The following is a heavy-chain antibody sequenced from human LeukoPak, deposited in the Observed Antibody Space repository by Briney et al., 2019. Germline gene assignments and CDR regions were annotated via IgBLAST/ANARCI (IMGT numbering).Heavy chain of an antibody. J-gene: IGHJ4*02. D-gene: IGHD3-9*01. V-gene: IGHV1-46*01. CDR1: GYTFTSYY. CDR3: ARVDYDILTGYYLSEDY. Sequence: ASVKVSCKASGYTFTSYYMHWVRQAPGQGLEWMGIINPSGGSTSYAQKFQGRVTMTRDTSTSTVYMELSRLRSDDTAVYYCARVDYDILTGYYLSEDYWGQGTLVTVSS. CDR2: INPSGGST.